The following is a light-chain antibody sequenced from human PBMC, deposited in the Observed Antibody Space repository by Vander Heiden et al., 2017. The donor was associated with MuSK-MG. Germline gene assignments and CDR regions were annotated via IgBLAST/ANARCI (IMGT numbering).Light chain of an antibody. CDR3: SSYAGSNNFGV. Sequence: QSALTQPPSASGSPGQSVTISCTGTNSDIGGYNYVSWYQQHPGKAPKLMIYEVNKRLSGVPDRFSGSKSGNMASLTCSGLQAEDEADYYCSSYAGSNNFGVFGGGTKLTVL. CDR1: NSDIGGYNY. CDR2: EVN. J-gene: IGLJ3*02. V-gene: IGLV2-8*01.